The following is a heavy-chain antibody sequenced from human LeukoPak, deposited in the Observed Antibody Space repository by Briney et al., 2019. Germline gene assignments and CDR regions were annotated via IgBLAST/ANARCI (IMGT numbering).Heavy chain of an antibody. Sequence: ASVKVSCKASGYTFTSYDINWVRQATGQGLEWMGWMNPNNGNTGYAQRFQGRVTLTRDTSISTAYMELSSLRSEDTAVYYCARAITVRGVITYSGLDYWGQGTLVTVSS. D-gene: IGHD3-10*01. J-gene: IGHJ4*02. CDR2: MNPNNGNT. CDR3: ARAITVRGVITYSGLDY. V-gene: IGHV1-8*01. CDR1: GYTFTSYD.